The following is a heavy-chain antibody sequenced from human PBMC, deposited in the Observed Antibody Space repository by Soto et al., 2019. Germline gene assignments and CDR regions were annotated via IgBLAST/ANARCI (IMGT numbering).Heavy chain of an antibody. V-gene: IGHV4-39*07. J-gene: IGHJ4*02. CDR2: IYHSGST. Sequence: SETLSLTCTVSGGSISSSSYYWGWIRQPPGKGLEWIGEIYHSGSTNYNPSLRSRVTISVDKSKNQFSLKLSSVTAADTAVYYCARLPIAVAPIDYWGQGTLVTVSS. CDR1: GGSISSSSYY. D-gene: IGHD6-19*01. CDR3: ARLPIAVAPIDY.